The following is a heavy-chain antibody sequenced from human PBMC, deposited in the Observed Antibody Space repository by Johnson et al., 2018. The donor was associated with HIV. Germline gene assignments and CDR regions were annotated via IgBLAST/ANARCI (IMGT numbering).Heavy chain of an antibody. Sequence: VQLVESGGGLVQPGGSLRLSCVASGFTVSSYGMHWVRQAPVKGLEWVAFIRYDGSNKYYADSVKGRFTIPRDNSKNTLYLQMNSLRAEDTAVYYCAKVRGWSDDTFDIWGQGTMVTVSS. J-gene: IGHJ3*02. D-gene: IGHD5-12*01. CDR1: GFTVSSYG. V-gene: IGHV3-30*02. CDR2: IRYDGSNK. CDR3: AKVRGWSDDTFDI.